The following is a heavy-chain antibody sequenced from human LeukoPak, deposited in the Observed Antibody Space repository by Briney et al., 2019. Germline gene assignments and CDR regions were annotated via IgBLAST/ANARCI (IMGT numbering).Heavy chain of an antibody. V-gene: IGHV3-15*01. CDR3: TTDASYYDSSGYYYGGDY. CDR1: GFTFSNAW. Sequence: GGSLRLSCAASGFTFSNAWMGWVRQAPGKGLEWVGRIKSKTDGGTTDYAAPVKGRFTISRDDSKNTLYLQMNSLKTEDTAVYYCTTDASYYDSSGYYYGGDYWGQGTLVTVSS. CDR2: IKSKTDGGTT. D-gene: IGHD3-22*01. J-gene: IGHJ4*02.